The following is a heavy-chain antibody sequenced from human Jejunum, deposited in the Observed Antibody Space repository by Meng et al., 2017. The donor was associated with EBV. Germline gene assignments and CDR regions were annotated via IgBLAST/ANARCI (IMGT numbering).Heavy chain of an antibody. CDR3: ARLFCGDDCFSTYYFDS. D-gene: IGHD2-21*01. CDR2: IIPVFGTA. V-gene: IGHV1-69*06. Sequence: QVGVVDSGAQLKKPWSSVKRSCKASGDTFTSHGVGWVRLAPGQGPEWLGGIIPVFGTANYPLRFQDRVTITADKSTNTGYMELGGLRSDDTAVYYCARLFCGDDCFSTYYFDSWGQGTLVTVSS. J-gene: IGHJ4*02. CDR1: GDTFTSHG.